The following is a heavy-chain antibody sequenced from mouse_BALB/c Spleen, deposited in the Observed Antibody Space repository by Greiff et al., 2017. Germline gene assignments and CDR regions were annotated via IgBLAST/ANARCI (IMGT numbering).Heavy chain of an antibody. CDR2: INSNGGST. CDR1: GFTFSSYG. D-gene: IGHD1-1*01. CDR3: ARSPIYYGSSYYAMDY. J-gene: IGHJ4*01. Sequence: EVMLVESGGGLVQPGGSLKLSCAASGFTFSSYGMSWVRQTPDKRLELVATINSNGGSTYYPDSVKGRFTISRDNAKNTLYLQMSSLKSEDTAMYYCARSPIYYGSSYYAMDYWGQGTSVTVSS. V-gene: IGHV5-6-3*01.